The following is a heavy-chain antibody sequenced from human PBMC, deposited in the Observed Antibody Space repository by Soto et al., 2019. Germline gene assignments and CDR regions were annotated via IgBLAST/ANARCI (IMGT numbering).Heavy chain of an antibody. CDR2: IIPILTTP. Sequence: SEKFSCKASGVTFSIYGFSWVRQAPGQGPEWIGGIIPILTTPNYAQKFQGRVTIVAAESTTTVYMELSSLKLEDTDVYYFETSVGIAPTDQDGMDVLG. J-gene: IGHJ6*02. V-gene: IGHV1-69*13. CDR3: ETSVGIAPTDQDGMDV. D-gene: IGHD6-13*01. CDR1: GVTFSIYG.